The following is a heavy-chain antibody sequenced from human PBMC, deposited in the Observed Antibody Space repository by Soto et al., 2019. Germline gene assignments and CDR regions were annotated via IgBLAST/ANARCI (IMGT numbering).Heavy chain of an antibody. CDR2: IYYSGST. J-gene: IGHJ5*02. CDR1: GGSISSGGYY. CDR3: ARAEYGSGSLEGINWFDP. Sequence: HVQLQESGPGLVKPSQTLSLTCTVSGGSISSGGYYWSWIRQHPGKGLEWIGYIYYSGSTYYNPSLKSRVTISVDTSKNQFSLKLSSVTAADTAVYYCARAEYGSGSLEGINWFDPWGQGTLVTVSS. V-gene: IGHV4-31*03. D-gene: IGHD3-10*01.